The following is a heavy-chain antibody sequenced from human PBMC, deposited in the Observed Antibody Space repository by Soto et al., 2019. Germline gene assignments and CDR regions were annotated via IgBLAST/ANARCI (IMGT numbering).Heavy chain of an antibody. D-gene: IGHD1-1*01. CDR2: ISSSSSTI. CDR3: ARKDDNWKDAFDI. Sequence: GGSLRLSCAASGFTFSSYSMNWVRQAPGKGLEWVSYISSSSSTIYYADSVKGRFTISRDNAKNSLYLQMNSLRAEDTAVYYCARKDDNWKDAFDIWGQGTMVTVSS. V-gene: IGHV3-48*01. CDR1: GFTFSSYS. J-gene: IGHJ3*02.